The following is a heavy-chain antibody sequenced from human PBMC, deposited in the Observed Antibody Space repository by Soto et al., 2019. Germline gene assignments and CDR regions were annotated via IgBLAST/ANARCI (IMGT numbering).Heavy chain of an antibody. Sequence: QVQLVQSGAEVKKPGASVKVSCKASGYTFTSYDINWVRQATGQGLEWMGWMNPNSGNTGYAQKFQGRVTMTRNTXIXXAYMELSRLRSEDTAVYYCARASHDYGDSGVDFQHWGQGTVVTVSS. CDR1: GYTFTSYD. CDR2: MNPNSGNT. V-gene: IGHV1-8*01. D-gene: IGHD4-17*01. CDR3: ARASHDYGDSGVDFQH. J-gene: IGHJ1*01.